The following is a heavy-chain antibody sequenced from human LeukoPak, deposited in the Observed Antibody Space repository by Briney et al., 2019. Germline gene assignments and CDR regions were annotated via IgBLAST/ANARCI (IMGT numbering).Heavy chain of an antibody. J-gene: IGHJ4*02. CDR1: Y. CDR3: ARMALRGFDY. CDR2: IYYSGST. Sequence: YMAWIRQAPGKGLEWIGYIYYSGSTYYNPSLKSRVTISVDTSKNQFSLKLSSVTAADTAVYYCARMALRGFDYWGQGTLVTVSS. V-gene: IGHV4-30-4*08. D-gene: IGHD1-7*01.